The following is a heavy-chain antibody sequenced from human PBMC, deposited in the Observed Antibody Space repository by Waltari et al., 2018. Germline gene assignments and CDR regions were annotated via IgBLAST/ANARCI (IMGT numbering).Heavy chain of an antibody. V-gene: IGHV3-9*01. CDR2: ISWNSGSI. CDR1: GFTFDDYA. Sequence: EVQLVESGGGLVQPGRSLRLSCAASGFTFDDYAMHWVRQAPGKGLEWVSGISWNSGSIGYADSVKGRFTISRDNSKNTLYLQMNSLRAEDTAVYYCAKDLRRVVVVVAATGSDYWGQGTLVTVSS. D-gene: IGHD2-15*01. J-gene: IGHJ4*02. CDR3: AKDLRRVVVVVAATGSDY.